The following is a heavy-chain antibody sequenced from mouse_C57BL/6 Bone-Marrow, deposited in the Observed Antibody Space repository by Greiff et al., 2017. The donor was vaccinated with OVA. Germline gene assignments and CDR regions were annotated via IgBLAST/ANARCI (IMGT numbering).Heavy chain of an antibody. V-gene: IGHV1-5*01. CDR3: TRGITTVVGGVDY. Sequence: EVQGVESGTVLARPGASVKMSCKTSGYTFTSYWMHWVKQRPGQGLEWIGAIYPGNSDTSYNQKFKGKAKLTAVTSASTAYMELSSLTNEASAVYYSTRGITTVVGGVDYWGQGTTLTVSA. CDR2: IYPGNSDT. CDR1: GYTFTSYW. J-gene: IGHJ2*01. D-gene: IGHD1-1*01.